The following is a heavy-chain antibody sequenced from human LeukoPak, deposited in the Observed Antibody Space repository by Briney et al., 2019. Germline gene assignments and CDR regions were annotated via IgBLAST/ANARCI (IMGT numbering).Heavy chain of an antibody. D-gene: IGHD1-26*01. J-gene: IGHJ4*02. Sequence: GASVKVSCKASGGTFSSYAISWVRQAPGQGLEWMGGIIPILGTANYAQKFQGRVTITADESTSTAYMELSSLRSEDTAVYYCARAQRELVPFDYWGQGTLVTVSS. V-gene: IGHV1-69*13. CDR2: IIPILGTA. CDR3: ARAQRELVPFDY. CDR1: GGTFSSYA.